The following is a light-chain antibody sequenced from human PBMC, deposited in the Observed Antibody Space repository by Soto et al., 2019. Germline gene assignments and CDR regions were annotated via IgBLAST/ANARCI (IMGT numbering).Light chain of an antibody. CDR2: DVS. CDR1: SSDVGGYNY. V-gene: IGLV2-14*01. Sequence: QSALTQPASVSGSPGQSITISCTGTSSDVGGYNYVSWYQQHPGKAPKLMIYDVSNRPSGVSNRFSGSKSGNTASLTISGPRAEDEADYYCTSYTSSGTLVVFGGGPKLTVL. CDR3: TSYTSSGTLVV. J-gene: IGLJ2*01.